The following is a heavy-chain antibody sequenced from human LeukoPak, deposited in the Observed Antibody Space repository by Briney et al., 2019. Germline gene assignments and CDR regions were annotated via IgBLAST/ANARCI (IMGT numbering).Heavy chain of an antibody. V-gene: IGHV4-4*07. CDR2: IYSSGTT. D-gene: IGHD2-15*01. CDR3: ARDPHCGIGSCYGFDP. Sequence: TTSETLSLTCTVSGGSIHSYYWSWIRQPAGKGLEWIGRIYSSGTTNYNPSLKSRVTMSVDTSKNQFSLKLSSVTAADTAVYYCARDPHCGIGSCYGFDPWGQGTLVTVSS. CDR1: GGSIHSYY. J-gene: IGHJ5*02.